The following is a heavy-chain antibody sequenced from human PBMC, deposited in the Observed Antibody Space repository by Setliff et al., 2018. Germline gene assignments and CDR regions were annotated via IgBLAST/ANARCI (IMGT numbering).Heavy chain of an antibody. V-gene: IGHV3-7*03. CDR3: VRDGGWKRFDY. D-gene: IGHD2-15*01. CDR2: IKEDGSQD. Sequence: GESLRLSCATSGLTFSRYYMAWVRQAPGKGLEWVAHIKEDGSQDYYADSMKGRFTISRDNAKESISLQMSSLRGEDTAVYFCVRDGGWKRFDYWGQGIMVTVSS. J-gene: IGHJ4*02. CDR1: GLTFSRYY.